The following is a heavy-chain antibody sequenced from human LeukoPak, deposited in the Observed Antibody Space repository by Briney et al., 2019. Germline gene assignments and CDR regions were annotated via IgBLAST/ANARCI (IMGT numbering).Heavy chain of an antibody. Sequence: SETLPSTCLAKGGPSSGYYGGGIRQPPGKGRDWMGELNHSGSTNYNPSLKSRVTISVDTSKNQFSLKLSSVTAADTAVYYCARDRIVATTYYYYYGMDVWGKGTTVTVSS. V-gene: IGHV4-34*01. CDR3: ARDRIVATTYYYYYGMDV. CDR1: GGPSSGYY. CDR2: LNHSGST. D-gene: IGHD5-12*01. J-gene: IGHJ6*04.